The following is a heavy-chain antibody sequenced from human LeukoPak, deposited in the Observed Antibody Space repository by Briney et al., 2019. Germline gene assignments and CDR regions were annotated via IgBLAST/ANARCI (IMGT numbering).Heavy chain of an antibody. J-gene: IGHJ5*02. CDR3: AKGQPPYCTSDTCHRFDWFDP. D-gene: IGHD2-8*02. V-gene: IGHV3-30*04. CDR1: RFTFSSFA. CDR2: ISYDGSNK. Sequence: GRSLRLSCAASRFTFSSFAMHWVRQAPGKGLEWVAVISYDGSNKYYADSVKGRFTSSRDNSKNTLYLQLNSLRAEDTATYYCAKGQPPYCTSDTCHRFDWFDPWGQGTLVTVSS.